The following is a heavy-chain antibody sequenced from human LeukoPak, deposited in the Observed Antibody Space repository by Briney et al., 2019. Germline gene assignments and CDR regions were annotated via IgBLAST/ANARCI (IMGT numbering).Heavy chain of an antibody. CDR3: AKDPTFRLPGDAFDI. V-gene: IGHV3-30*02. J-gene: IGHJ3*02. D-gene: IGHD2/OR15-2a*01. CDR2: IRYDGSNK. CDR1: GFTFSSYG. Sequence: GGSLRLSCAASGFTFSSYGMHWVRQAPGKGLEWVAFIRYDGSNKYYADSVKGRFTISRDNSKNTLYLQMNSLRAEDTAVYYCAKDPTFRLPGDAFDIWGQGTMVTVSS.